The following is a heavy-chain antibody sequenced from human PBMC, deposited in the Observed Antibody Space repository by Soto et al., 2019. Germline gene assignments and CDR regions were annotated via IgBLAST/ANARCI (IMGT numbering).Heavy chain of an antibody. CDR3: AKDRSDYGDSVYYHYYGMDV. D-gene: IGHD4-17*01. V-gene: IGHV3-30*18. CDR1: GFTFSGYG. J-gene: IGHJ6*02. CDR2: ISYDGGNK. Sequence: PGGSLRLSCATSGFTFSGYGMHWVRQAPGKGLEWVSVISYDGGNKYYSDSVKGRFTISRDNSKNTLYLQMNGLRGDDTAVYYCAKDRSDYGDSVYYHYYGMDVWGQGTTVTVSS.